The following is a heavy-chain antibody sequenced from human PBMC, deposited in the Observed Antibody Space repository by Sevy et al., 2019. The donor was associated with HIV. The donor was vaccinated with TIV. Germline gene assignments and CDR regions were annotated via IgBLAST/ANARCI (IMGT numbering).Heavy chain of an antibody. V-gene: IGHV1-69*13. CDR3: ARGRRLSGGNDCYYYYGMDV. Sequence: ASVKVSCKASGGTFSSDAISWVRQAPGQGLEWMGGIIPMFGTANYAQKFQRRVTITADESTSTAYMDLSSLRSEDTAVYYCARGRRLSGGNDCYYYYGMDVWGQGTTVTVSS. CDR1: GGTFSSDA. CDR2: IIPMFGTA. J-gene: IGHJ6*02. D-gene: IGHD2-15*01.